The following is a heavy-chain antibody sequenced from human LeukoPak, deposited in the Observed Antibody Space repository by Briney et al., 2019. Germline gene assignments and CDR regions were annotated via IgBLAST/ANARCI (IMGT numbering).Heavy chain of an antibody. J-gene: IGHJ5*02. CDR3: ARWDDSSNNWFDP. CDR2: IIPILGIA. V-gene: IGHV1-69*04. D-gene: IGHD3-22*01. CDR1: GGTFSSCA. Sequence: SVKVSCKASGGTFSSCAISWVRQAPGQGLEWMGRIIPILGIANYAQKFQGRVTITADKSTSTAYMELSSLRSEDTAVYYRARWDDSSNNWFDPWGQGTLVTVSS.